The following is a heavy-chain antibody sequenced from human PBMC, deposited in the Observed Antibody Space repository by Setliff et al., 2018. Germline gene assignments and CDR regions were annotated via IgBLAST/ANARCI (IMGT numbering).Heavy chain of an antibody. CDR3: AKPQVELRWGFES. CDR1: GFTFSTYA. J-gene: IGHJ4*02. CDR2: IYSGDRST. V-gene: IGHV3-23*03. D-gene: IGHD1-7*01. Sequence: GESLKISCAASGFTFSTYAMSWVRQAPGKGLEWVSTIYSGDRSTFYTDSVKGRFTIFRDGSKNTLFLHMTSLRAEDTAVYYCAKPQVELRWGFESWGQGTPVTVSS.